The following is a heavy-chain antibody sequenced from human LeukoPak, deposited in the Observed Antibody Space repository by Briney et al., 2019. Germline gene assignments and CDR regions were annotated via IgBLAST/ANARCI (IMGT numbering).Heavy chain of an antibody. CDR3: ARDFSVASYYYYYGMDV. Sequence: ASVKVSCKASGYTFTGYYMHWVRQAPGQGLEWMGWINPNSGGTNYAQKFQGRVTMTRDTSISTAYMELSRLRSDDTAVYYCARDFSVASYYYYYGMDVWGQGTTVTVSS. J-gene: IGHJ6*02. CDR2: INPNSGGT. V-gene: IGHV1-2*02. CDR1: GYTFTGYY. D-gene: IGHD2-15*01.